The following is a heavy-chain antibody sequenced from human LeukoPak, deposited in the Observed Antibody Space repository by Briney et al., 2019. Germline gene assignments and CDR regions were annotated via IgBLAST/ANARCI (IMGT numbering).Heavy chain of an antibody. CDR3: AREPSSIAAAGTFDY. CDR2: IIPIFGTA. CDR1: GYTFTSHF. D-gene: IGHD6-13*01. V-gene: IGHV1-2*02. Sequence: ASVKVSCKASGYTFTSHFMHWVRQAPGQGLEWMGGIIPIFGTANYAQKFQGRVTMTRDTSISTAYMELSRLRSDDTAVYYCAREPSSIAAAGTFDYWGQGTLVTVSS. J-gene: IGHJ4*02.